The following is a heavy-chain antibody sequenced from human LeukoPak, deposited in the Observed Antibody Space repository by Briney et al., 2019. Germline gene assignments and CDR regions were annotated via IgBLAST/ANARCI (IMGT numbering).Heavy chain of an antibody. V-gene: IGHV3-21*01. CDR3: ARDSSGWYHWFDP. D-gene: IGHD6-19*01. J-gene: IGHJ5*02. Sequence: GGSLRLSCAASGFTFSDYSMNWVRQAPGKGLEWVSYISSSSSYIYYADPLKGRFTISRDNAKNSLYLQMNSLRAEDTAVYYCARDSSGWYHWFDPWGQGTLVTVSS. CDR2: ISSSSSYI. CDR1: GFTFSDYS.